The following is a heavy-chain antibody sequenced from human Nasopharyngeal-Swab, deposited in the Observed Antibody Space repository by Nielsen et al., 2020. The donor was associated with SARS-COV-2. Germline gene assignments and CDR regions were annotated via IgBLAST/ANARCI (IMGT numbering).Heavy chain of an antibody. CDR2: INHSGST. V-gene: IGHV4-34*01. CDR1: GGSFSGYY. CDR3: ARGKIAVAGRGAFDI. Sequence: SETLSLTCAVYGGSFSGYYWSWIRQPPGKGLEWIGEINHSGSTNYNPSLKSRVTISVDTSKNQFSLKLSSVTAADTAVYYCARGKIAVAGRGAFDIWGQGTMVNVSS. J-gene: IGHJ3*02. D-gene: IGHD6-19*01.